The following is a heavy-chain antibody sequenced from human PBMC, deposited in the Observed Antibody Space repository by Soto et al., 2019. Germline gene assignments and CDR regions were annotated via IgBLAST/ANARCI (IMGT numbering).Heavy chain of an antibody. CDR3: ARGSIGCSSGPYYYYYGMDV. CDR2: ISSSSSYI. CDR1: GFTFSSYS. V-gene: IGHV3-21*01. Sequence: GESLKISCAASGFTFSSYSMNWVRQAPGKGLEWVSSISSSSSYIYYADSVKGRFTISRDNAKNSLYLQMNSLRAEDTAVYYCARGSIGCSSGPYYYYYGMDVWGQGTTVTVYS. J-gene: IGHJ6*02. D-gene: IGHD6-6*01.